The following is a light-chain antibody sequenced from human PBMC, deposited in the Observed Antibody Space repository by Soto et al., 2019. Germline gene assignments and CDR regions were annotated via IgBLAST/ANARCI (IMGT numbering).Light chain of an antibody. J-gene: IGLJ1*01. Sequence: QAVLTPPASVSGSPGHSITISCTGTSSDVGGYNYVSWYQQHPGKAPKLMIYEVSNRPSGVSNRFSGSKSGNTASLTISGLQAEDEADYYCSSYTSSSTLYVFGTGTKV. CDR2: EVS. CDR1: SSDVGGYNY. V-gene: IGLV2-14*01. CDR3: SSYTSSSTLYV.